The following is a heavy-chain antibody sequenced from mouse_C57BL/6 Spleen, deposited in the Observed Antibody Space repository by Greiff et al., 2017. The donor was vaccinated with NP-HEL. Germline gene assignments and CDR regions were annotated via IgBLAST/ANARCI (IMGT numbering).Heavy chain of an antibody. CDR3: ARGWAYDGYYGFAY. CDR2: IYPGSGST. V-gene: IGHV1-55*01. CDR1: GYTFTSYW. J-gene: IGHJ3*01. D-gene: IGHD2-3*01. Sequence: QVQLQQSGAELVKPGASVKMSCKASGYTFTSYWITWVKQRPGQGLEWIGDIYPGSGSTNYNEKFKSKATLTVDTSSSTAYMQLSSLTSEDSAVYYCARGWAYDGYYGFAYWGQGTLVTVSA.